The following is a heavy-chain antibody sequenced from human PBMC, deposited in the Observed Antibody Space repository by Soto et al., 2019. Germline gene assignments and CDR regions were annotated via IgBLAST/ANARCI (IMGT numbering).Heavy chain of an antibody. J-gene: IGHJ5*02. CDR1: GFTFSSYS. V-gene: IGHV3-48*01. Sequence: GGSLRLSCAASGFTFSSYSMNWVRQAPGKGLEWVSYISSSSSTIYYADSVKGRFTISRDNAKNSLYLQMNSLRAEDTAVYYCAREVTIFGVVIQIERLNNWFDPWGQGTLVTVSS. D-gene: IGHD3-3*01. CDR3: AREVTIFGVVIQIERLNNWFDP. CDR2: ISSSSSTI.